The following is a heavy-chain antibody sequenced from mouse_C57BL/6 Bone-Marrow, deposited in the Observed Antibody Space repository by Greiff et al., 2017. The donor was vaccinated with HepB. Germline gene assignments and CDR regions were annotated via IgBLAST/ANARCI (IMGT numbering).Heavy chain of an antibody. Sequence: EVKLVESGPGLVKPSQSLSLTCSVTGYSITSGYYWNWIRQFPGNKLEWMGYISYDGSNNYNPSLKNRISITRDTSKNQFFLKLNSVTTEDTATYYCAKIYYDYDGIAYWGQGTLVTVSA. V-gene: IGHV3-6*01. J-gene: IGHJ3*01. D-gene: IGHD2-4*01. CDR1: GYSITSGYY. CDR3: AKIYYDYDGIAY. CDR2: ISYDGSN.